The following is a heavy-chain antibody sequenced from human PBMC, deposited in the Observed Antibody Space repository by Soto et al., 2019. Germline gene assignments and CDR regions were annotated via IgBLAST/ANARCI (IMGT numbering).Heavy chain of an antibody. CDR2: ISTYSGNT. CDR1: GYTFSSYS. Sequence: ASVKVSCKTSGYTFSSYSINWVRQAPGQGLEWMAWISTYSGNTHYAERVQGRVTVALDKSARTAFMEMRGLTSDDTAVYFCARDNGYYDLWGQGTLVTVSS. V-gene: IGHV1-18*04. CDR3: ARDNGYYDL. J-gene: IGHJ4*02.